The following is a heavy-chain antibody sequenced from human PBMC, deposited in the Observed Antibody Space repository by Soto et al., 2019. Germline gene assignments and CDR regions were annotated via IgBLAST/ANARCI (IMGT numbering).Heavy chain of an antibody. Sequence: SETLSLTCAVYGGSFSGYYWSWIRQPPGKGLEWIGEINHSGSTNYNPSLKSRVTISVDTSRNQFSLKLSFVTAADTAVYYCARVACTNGVCYYYYMDVWGKGTTVTVSS. J-gene: IGHJ6*03. CDR1: GGSFSGYY. CDR2: INHSGST. V-gene: IGHV4-34*01. CDR3: ARVACTNGVCYYYYMDV. D-gene: IGHD2-8*01.